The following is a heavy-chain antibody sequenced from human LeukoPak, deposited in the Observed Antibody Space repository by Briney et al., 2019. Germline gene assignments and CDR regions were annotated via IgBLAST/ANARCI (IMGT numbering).Heavy chain of an antibody. D-gene: IGHD2-2*01. J-gene: IGHJ4*02. V-gene: IGHV3-30*04. Sequence: GGSLRLSCAASGFTFSSYAMHWVRQAPGKGLEWVAVISSDGSNKYYADSVKGRFTISRDNSKNTLYLQMNSLRAEDTAVYYCAREGDCSSTSCSPFDYWGQGTLVTVSS. CDR3: AREGDCSSTSCSPFDY. CDR2: ISSDGSNK. CDR1: GFTFSSYA.